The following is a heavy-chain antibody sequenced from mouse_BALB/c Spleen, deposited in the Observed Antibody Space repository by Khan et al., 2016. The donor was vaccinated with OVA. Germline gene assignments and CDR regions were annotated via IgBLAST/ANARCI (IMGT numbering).Heavy chain of an antibody. CDR3: ARGNYYGYAMDY. CDR1: GYSITSNYA. J-gene: IGHJ4*01. CDR2: ISYSDST. Sequence: EVQLQESGPGLVKPSQSLSLTCTVTGYSITSNYAWNWIRQFPGNKLEWMVYISYSDSTSYNPSLKSRISITRDTSKNQFFLQLNSVTTEDTATYYCARGNYYGYAMDYWGQGTSVTVSS. D-gene: IGHD1-1*01. V-gene: IGHV3-2*02.